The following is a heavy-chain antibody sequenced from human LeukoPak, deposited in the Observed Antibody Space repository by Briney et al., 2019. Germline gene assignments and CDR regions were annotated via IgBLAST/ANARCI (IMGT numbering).Heavy chain of an antibody. CDR3: ASGTVVTPNYYYYMYA. CDR1: GGSFSGYY. D-gene: IGHD4-23*01. V-gene: IGHV4-34*01. Sequence: SESLSLTCAVYGGSFSGYYWSWIRPPPGKGLEWIGEINHSGSTNYNPSLKSRVTISEATSKKQSSLNLSSVTAADTAVYYVASGTVVTPNYYYYMYACGK. J-gene: IGHJ6*03. CDR2: INHSGST.